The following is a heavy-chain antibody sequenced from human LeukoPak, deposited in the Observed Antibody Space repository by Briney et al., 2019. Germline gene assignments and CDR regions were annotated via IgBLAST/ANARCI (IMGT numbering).Heavy chain of an antibody. CDR2: IYWDDDS. D-gene: IGHD5-18*01. CDR1: GVSLSTSGVG. CDR3: AHSQVFSYGSFHDAYDI. V-gene: IGHV2-5*02. J-gene: IGHJ3*02. Sequence: SGPTLVNPTQTLTLTCSLSGVSLSTSGVGVGWIRQPPGKALEWLALIYWDDDSRYSPSLKSRLTIAKDTSKNQVVLTLTNMDSVDTATYYCAHSQVFSYGSFHDAYDIWGLGMLVTVSS.